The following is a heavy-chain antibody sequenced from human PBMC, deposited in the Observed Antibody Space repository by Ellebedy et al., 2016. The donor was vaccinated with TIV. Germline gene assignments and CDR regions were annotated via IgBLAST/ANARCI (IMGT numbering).Heavy chain of an antibody. Sequence: GESLKISCAASGFTFSDHYMDWVRQAPGKGLEWVGRTRNKANSYTTEYAASVKGRFTISRDDSKNSLYLQMNSLKTEDTAVYYWVSPAGSSGYWEAFDIWGQGTMVTVSS. CDR2: TRNKANSYTT. V-gene: IGHV3-72*01. CDR3: VSPAGSSGYWEAFDI. J-gene: IGHJ3*02. CDR1: GFTFSDHY. D-gene: IGHD3-22*01.